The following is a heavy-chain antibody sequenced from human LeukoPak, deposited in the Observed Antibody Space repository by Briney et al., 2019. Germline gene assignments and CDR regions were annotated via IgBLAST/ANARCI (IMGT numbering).Heavy chain of an antibody. CDR3: ARVTVTGDAFDI. J-gene: IGHJ3*02. D-gene: IGHD4-17*01. V-gene: IGHV4-59*01. CDR2: IYYSGST. Sequence: PSETLSLTCTVSGGSISSYYWSWIRQPPGKGLEWIGYIYYSGSTSYNPSLKSRVTISVDTSKNQFSLKLSSVTAADTAVYYCARVTVTGDAFDIWGQGTMVTVSS. CDR1: GGSISSYY.